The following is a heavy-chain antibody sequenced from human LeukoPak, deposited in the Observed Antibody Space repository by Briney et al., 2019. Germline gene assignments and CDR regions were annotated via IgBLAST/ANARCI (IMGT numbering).Heavy chain of an antibody. D-gene: IGHD3-22*01. CDR2: IIPILGIA. CDR3: ARARGPLHYYDSSGQKEYYFDY. V-gene: IGHV1-69*04. Sequence: SVKVSCKASAGTFTSYAISWVRQAPGQGLEWMGRIIPILGIANYAQKFQGRVTITADKSTSTAYMELSSLRSEDTAVYYCARARGPLHYYDSSGQKEYYFDYWGQGTLVTVSS. J-gene: IGHJ4*02. CDR1: AGTFTSYA.